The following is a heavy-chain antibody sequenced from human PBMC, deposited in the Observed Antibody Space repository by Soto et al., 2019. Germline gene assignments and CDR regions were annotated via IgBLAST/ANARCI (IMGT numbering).Heavy chain of an antibody. D-gene: IGHD3-22*01. CDR2: IYYSGST. V-gene: IGHV4-61*01. J-gene: IGHJ4*02. CDR3: ASLDYYDSSGYKTSPLFDY. CDR1: GGSVSSGSYY. Sequence: SETLSLTCTVSGGSVSSGSYYWSWIRQPPGKGLEWIGYIYYSGSTNYNPSLKSRVTISVDTSKNQFSLKLSSVTAGGTAVYYCASLDYYDSSGYKTSPLFDYWGQGTLVTVSS.